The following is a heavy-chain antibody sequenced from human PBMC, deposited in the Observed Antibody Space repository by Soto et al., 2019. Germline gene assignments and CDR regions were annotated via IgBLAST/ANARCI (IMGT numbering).Heavy chain of an antibody. V-gene: IGHV4-39*01. J-gene: IGHJ5*02. CDR1: GGSISSSSYY. CDR3: ARKNIAACVGIDP. Sequence: PSETLSLTCTVSGGSISSSSYYWGWIRQPPGKGLEWIGSIYYSGSTYYNPSLKSRVTISVDTSKNQFSLKLSSVTAADTAVYYCARKNIAACVGIDPWGQGTLVTVSS. CDR2: IYYSGST. D-gene: IGHD6-6*01.